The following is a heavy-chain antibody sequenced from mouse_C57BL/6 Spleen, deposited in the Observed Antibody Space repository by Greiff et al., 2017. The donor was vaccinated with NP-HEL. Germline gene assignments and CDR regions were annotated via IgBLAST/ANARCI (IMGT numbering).Heavy chain of an antibody. V-gene: IGHV1-55*01. CDR1: GYTFTSYW. CDR3: AREGDYDDYAMDY. CDR2: IYPGSGST. D-gene: IGHD2-4*01. Sequence: QVQLQQPGAELVKPGASVKMSCKASGYTFTSYWITWVKQRPGQGLEWIGDIYPGSGSTNYNEKFKSKATLTVDTSSSTAYMQLSSLTSEDSAVYYCAREGDYDDYAMDYWGQGTSVTVSS. J-gene: IGHJ4*01.